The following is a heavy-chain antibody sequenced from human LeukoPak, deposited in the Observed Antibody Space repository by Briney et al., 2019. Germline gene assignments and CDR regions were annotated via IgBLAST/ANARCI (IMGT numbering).Heavy chain of an antibody. CDR1: GYSISRGYY. Sequence: KPSETLSLTCSVSGYSISRGYYWGWIRQPPGKGLEWIGSISRGGSTYYSPSLKSRVSISVDTSKNQFSLKLSSLTAADTAVYYCAREGYGSGPHPNDFDIWGQGTPVTVSS. J-gene: IGHJ3*02. CDR2: ISRGGST. D-gene: IGHD3-10*01. V-gene: IGHV4-38-2*02. CDR3: AREGYGSGPHPNDFDI.